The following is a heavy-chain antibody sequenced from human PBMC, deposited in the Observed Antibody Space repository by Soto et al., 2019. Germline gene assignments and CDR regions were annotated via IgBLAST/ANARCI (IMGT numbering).Heavy chain of an antibody. CDR2: IYYSGST. J-gene: IGHJ5*02. CDR3: AGDSGRRAKPTNNWFDP. CDR1: GGSISSGGYY. V-gene: IGHV4-31*03. Sequence: TLSLTCTVSGGSISSGGYYWSWIRQHPGKGLEWIGYIYYSGSTYYNPSLKSRVTISVDTSKNQFSLKLSSVTAADTAVYYCAGDSGRRAKPTNNWFDPWGQGTLVTVSS.